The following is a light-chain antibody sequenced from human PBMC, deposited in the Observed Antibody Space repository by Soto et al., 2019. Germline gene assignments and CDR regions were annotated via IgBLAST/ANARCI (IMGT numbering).Light chain of an antibody. CDR1: SGHSSYA. CDR2: LNSDGSH. J-gene: IGLJ2*01. Sequence: QSVLTQSPSASASLGASVKLTCTLSSGHSSYAIAWHQQQPEKGPRYLMKLNSDGSHSKGDGIPARFSGSSSGAERYLTISSLQSEDEADYYCQIWGTGVVFGGGTKLTVL. CDR3: QIWGTGVV. V-gene: IGLV4-69*01.